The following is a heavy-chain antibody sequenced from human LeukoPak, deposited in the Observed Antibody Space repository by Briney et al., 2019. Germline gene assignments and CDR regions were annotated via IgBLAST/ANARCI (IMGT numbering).Heavy chain of an antibody. D-gene: IGHD1-26*01. V-gene: IGHV3-21*01. CDR1: GFTFSSYS. Sequence: GGSLRLSCAASGFTFSSYSMNWVRQAPGKGLEWVSSISSSSSYIYYADSVKGRFTISRDNAKNSPYLQMNSLRAEDTAVYYCARDLSGRELQGYWGQGTLVTVSS. CDR2: ISSSSSYI. J-gene: IGHJ4*02. CDR3: ARDLSGRELQGY.